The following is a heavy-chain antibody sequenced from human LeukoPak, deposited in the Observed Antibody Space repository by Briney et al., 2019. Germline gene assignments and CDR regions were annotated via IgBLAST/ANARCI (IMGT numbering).Heavy chain of an antibody. D-gene: IGHD5-24*01. CDR1: GFTFSSYW. CDR2: IKQDGSEK. V-gene: IGHV3-7*01. Sequence: GGSLRLSCAVSGFTFSSYWMSWVRQAQGQGLEWVANIKQDGSEKYYVDSVKGRFTISRDNAKNSLYLQMNSLRAEDTAVYYCARDRWLQEFDYWGQGTLVTVS. CDR3: ARDRWLQEFDY. J-gene: IGHJ4*02.